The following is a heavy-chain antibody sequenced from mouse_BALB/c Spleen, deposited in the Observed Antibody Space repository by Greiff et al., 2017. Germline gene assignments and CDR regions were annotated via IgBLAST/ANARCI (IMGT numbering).Heavy chain of an antibody. Sequence: QVQLKESGAELVKPGASVKLSCKASGYTFTSYYMYWVKQRPGQGLEWIGEINPSNGGTNFNEKFKSKATLTVDKSSSTAYMQLSSLTSEDSAVYYCTRDYWYFDVWGAGTTVTVSS. J-gene: IGHJ1*01. CDR2: INPSNGGT. CDR3: TRDYWYFDV. V-gene: IGHV1S81*02. CDR1: GYTFTSYY.